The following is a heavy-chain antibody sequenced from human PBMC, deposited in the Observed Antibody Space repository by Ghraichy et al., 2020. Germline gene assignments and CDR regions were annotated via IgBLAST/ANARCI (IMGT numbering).Heavy chain of an antibody. CDR1: GFTFDDSG. J-gene: IGHJ4*02. CDR2: ISWDGGNM. V-gene: IGHV3-43D*03. D-gene: IGHD6-19*01. CDR3: ARDLDRSVAGSADGLAS. Sequence: LSLTCVASGFTFDDSGMHWVRQVSGKGLEWVSLISWDGGNMYYADSVKGRFTISRDNSKKSLFLQMNSLRVEDTALYYCARDLDRSVAGSADGLASWGQGTLVTVSS.